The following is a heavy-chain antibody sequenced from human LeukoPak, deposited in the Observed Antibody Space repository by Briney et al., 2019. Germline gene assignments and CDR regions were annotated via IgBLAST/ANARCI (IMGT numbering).Heavy chain of an antibody. Sequence: GGSLRLSCAASGFTFSNAWMSWVRQAPGKGLEWVGRIKSKTDGGTTDYAAPVKGRFTISRDDSKNTLYLQMNSLKTEDTAVYYCTTDVEMATIQESFDYWGQGTLVTVSS. V-gene: IGHV3-15*01. J-gene: IGHJ4*02. D-gene: IGHD5-24*01. CDR3: TTDVEMATIQESFDY. CDR2: IKSKTDGGTT. CDR1: GFTFSNAW.